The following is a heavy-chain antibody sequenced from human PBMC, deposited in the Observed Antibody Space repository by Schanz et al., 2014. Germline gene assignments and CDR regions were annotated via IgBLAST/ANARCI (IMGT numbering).Heavy chain of an antibody. J-gene: IGHJ6*02. CDR1: GDSISSGGYS. V-gene: IGHV4-61*08. Sequence: QVQLQESGPGLVKPSQTLSLTCAVSGDSISSGGYSWSWIRQPPGKGLEWIGYIYYSGSTNYNPSLKSRVTISVDTSKNQFSLKLSSVTAADTAVYYCARAEINSGYARYYYGMDVWGQGTTVTVSS. D-gene: IGHD5-12*01. CDR2: IYYSGST. CDR3: ARAEINSGYARYYYGMDV.